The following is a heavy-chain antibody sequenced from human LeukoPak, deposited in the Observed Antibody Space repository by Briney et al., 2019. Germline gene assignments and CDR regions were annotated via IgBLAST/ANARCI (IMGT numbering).Heavy chain of an antibody. V-gene: IGHV1-2*02. CDR1: GYTFTVYY. J-gene: IGHJ6*02. CDR2: INPNSGGT. D-gene: IGHD2-2*01. Sequence: ASVTVSCKASGYTFTVYYMHWVRHAPGQGLGWMGWINPNSGGTNYTQKFQGRVTMTRDTSISTAYMELSRLRSDDTAVYYCARDYVPAAREPYYYGMDVWGQGTTVTVSS. CDR3: ARDYVPAAREPYYYGMDV.